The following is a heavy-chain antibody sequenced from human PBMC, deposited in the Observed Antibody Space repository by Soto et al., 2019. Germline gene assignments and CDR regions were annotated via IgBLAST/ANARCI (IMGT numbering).Heavy chain of an antibody. CDR1: GLTFNTYG. CDR3: AKDLGRYNYGMDV. J-gene: IGHJ6*02. Sequence: QVQLVESGGGVVQPGRSLRLSCAASGLTFNTYGMHWVRQAPGKGLEWVAVISHDGSNKYYADSVKGRFTISRDNSKNTLYLQMNSLRGEDTAVYYCAKDLGRYNYGMDVWGQGTTVTVSS. V-gene: IGHV3-30*18. CDR2: ISHDGSNK. D-gene: IGHD3-16*01.